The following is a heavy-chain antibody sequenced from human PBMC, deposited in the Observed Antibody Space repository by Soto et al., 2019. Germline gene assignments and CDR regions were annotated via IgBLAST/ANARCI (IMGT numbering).Heavy chain of an antibody. J-gene: IGHJ4*02. CDR3: AKDPEWGRYDFWSGYFDY. Sequence: QVQLVESGGGVVQPGRSLRLSCAASGFTFSSYGMHWVRQAPGKGLEWVAVISYDGSNKYYADSVKGRFTISRDNSKNTLYLQMNSLRAEDTAVYYCAKDPEWGRYDFWSGYFDYWGQGTLVTVSS. CDR2: ISYDGSNK. D-gene: IGHD3-3*01. V-gene: IGHV3-30*18. CDR1: GFTFSSYG.